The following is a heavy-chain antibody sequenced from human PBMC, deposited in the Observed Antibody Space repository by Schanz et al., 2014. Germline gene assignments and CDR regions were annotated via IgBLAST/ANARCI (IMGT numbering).Heavy chain of an antibody. D-gene: IGHD5-18*01. CDR3: TRGGYSYALSAFDI. CDR2: ITAYNGDT. V-gene: IGHV1-18*01. CDR1: GYTFTSYG. J-gene: IGHJ3*02. Sequence: QVQLVQSGAEVKKPGASVKVSCKASGYTFTSYGISWVRQAPGQGLEWMGWITAYNGDTNYALKLQGRVTMTTDTSTGTTYMELRSLRSDDAALEYCTRGGYSYALSAFDIWGQGTMVTVSS.